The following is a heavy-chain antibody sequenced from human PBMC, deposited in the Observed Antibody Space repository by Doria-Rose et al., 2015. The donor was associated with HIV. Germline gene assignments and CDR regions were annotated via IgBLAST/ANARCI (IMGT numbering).Heavy chain of an antibody. CDR1: GVSLSSPGMG. D-gene: IGHD6-13*01. V-gene: IGHV2-26*01. CDR2: IFSDDER. J-gene: IGHJ4*02. Sequence: QVTLKESGPVLVKPTETLTLTCTVSGVSLSSPGMGVSWIRQPPGKALEWLANIFSDDERSYKSSLKCRLTISRGTAKCQVVLTMTDMDPVDTATYYCARIKSSRWYHKYYFDFWGQGTLVIVSA. CDR3: ARIKSSRWYHKYYFDF.